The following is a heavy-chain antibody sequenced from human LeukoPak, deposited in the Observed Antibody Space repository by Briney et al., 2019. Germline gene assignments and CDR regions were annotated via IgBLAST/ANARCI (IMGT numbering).Heavy chain of an antibody. J-gene: IGHJ6*02. V-gene: IGHV3-53*04. D-gene: IGHD3-10*01. Sequence: WGSLRLSCAASGFTVSSNYMSWVRQAPGKGLEWVSVIYSGGSTYYADSVKGRFTISRHNSKNTLYLQMNSLRAEDTAVYYCARDAPGSDHYYYYGMDVWDQGTTVTVSS. CDR3: ARDAPGSDHYYYYGMDV. CDR1: GFTVSSNY. CDR2: IYSGGST.